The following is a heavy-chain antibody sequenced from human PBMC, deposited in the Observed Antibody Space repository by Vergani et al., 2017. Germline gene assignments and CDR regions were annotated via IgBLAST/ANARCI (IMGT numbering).Heavy chain of an antibody. CDR2: FYTGGGT. D-gene: IGHD6-13*01. CDR3: ARDPLYSTTWPFLLLDMDV. V-gene: IGHV4-61*02. CDR1: GGSISSGSYY. Sequence: QVQLQESGPGLVRPSQTLSLTCTVSGGSISSGSYYWSWFRQPAGKGPEWIGRFYTGGGTSYNPSLKSRVTISVDTSKNLFSLELSSVTAADTAVYYCARDPLYSTTWPFLLLDMDVWGQGTTVTVSS. J-gene: IGHJ6*02.